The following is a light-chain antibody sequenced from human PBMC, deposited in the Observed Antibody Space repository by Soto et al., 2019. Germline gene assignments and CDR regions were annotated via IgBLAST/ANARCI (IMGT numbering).Light chain of an antibody. V-gene: IGKV1-39*01. J-gene: IGKJ2*02. Sequence: DIQMTQSPSSLSASVGDRVTITCRASQRIDSYLNWYQQKPGKAPTILIYSVSSVQSGVPSRFRGSGSATDFTLTISSLHPEDFGTYYCQQSYASPRTFCQGTRLEMK. CDR2: SVS. CDR3: QQSYASPRT. CDR1: QRIDSY.